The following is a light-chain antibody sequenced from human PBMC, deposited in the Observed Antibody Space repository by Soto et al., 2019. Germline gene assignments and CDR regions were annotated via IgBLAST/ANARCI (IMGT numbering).Light chain of an antibody. Sequence: QTVVTQEPSLTVSPGGTVTLTCASSAGAVTTNSFPCWFQQRPGQSPRALIYSTNNKLSWTPARFSGSILGDKAALTLSGVEPEDEAEYYCLLYCRRGRFFGGGTQLTVL. J-gene: IGLJ7*01. CDR3: LLYCRRGRF. CDR1: AGAVTTNSF. CDR2: STN. V-gene: IGLV7-43*01.